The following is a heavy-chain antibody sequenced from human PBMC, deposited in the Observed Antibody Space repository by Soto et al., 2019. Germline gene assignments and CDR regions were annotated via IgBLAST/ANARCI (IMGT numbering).Heavy chain of an antibody. Sequence: ASVKVSCKASGYTFTSYDINWVRQATGQGLEWMGWMNPNSGNTGYAQKFQGRVTMTRNTSISTAYMELSSLRSEDTAVYYCARGPFAVVVPAASFRDQKYYYYYLDVWGEGLTVTV. V-gene: IGHV1-8*01. CDR2: MNPNSGNT. CDR3: ARGPFAVVVPAASFRDQKYYYYYLDV. CDR1: GYTFTSYD. D-gene: IGHD2-2*01. J-gene: IGHJ6*03.